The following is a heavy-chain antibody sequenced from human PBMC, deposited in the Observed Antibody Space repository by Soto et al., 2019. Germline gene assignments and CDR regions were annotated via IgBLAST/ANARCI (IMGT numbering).Heavy chain of an antibody. CDR2: INPSGDST. CDR1: GYTFTSYY. Sequence: GASVKVSCKASGYTFTSYYMHWVRQAPGQGLEWMGIINPSGDSTNYAQKFQGRVTMTRDTSTSTVYMELRRLRSEDTAVYYGARPLRVRYNWFDPWGQGTRVTVAS. D-gene: IGHD1-1*01. CDR3: ARPLRVRYNWFDP. V-gene: IGHV1-46*03. J-gene: IGHJ5*02.